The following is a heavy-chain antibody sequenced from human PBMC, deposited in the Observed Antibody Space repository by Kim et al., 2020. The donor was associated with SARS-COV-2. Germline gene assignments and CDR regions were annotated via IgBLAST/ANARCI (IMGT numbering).Heavy chain of an antibody. J-gene: IGHJ5*01. CDR1: DGSINSGGYY. CDR2: IYYSGSISYIP. D-gene: IGHD3-10*01. V-gene: IGHV4-31*03. CDR3: ARAPIWFGELGWFDS. Sequence: SETLSLTCIVSDGSINSGGYYWSWIRQHPGKGLEWIGYIYYSGSISYIPSYNPSLKSRVTILLDTSKNQFSLNLTSVTAADTAVYYCARAPIWFGELGWFDSWGQGTRVTVSS.